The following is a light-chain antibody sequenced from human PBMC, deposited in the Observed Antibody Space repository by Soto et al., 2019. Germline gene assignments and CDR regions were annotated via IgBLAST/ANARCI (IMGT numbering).Light chain of an antibody. Sequence: DIVMTQSPDSLAVSLGERATINCKSSQSVLYSSNNKNYLAWHQQKPGQPPKLLIYWASTRESGVPDRFSGSGSGTEFTLTISSLQAEDVAIYYCQQYYSSPQTFGQGTNVEIK. J-gene: IGKJ1*01. CDR1: QSVLYSSNNKNY. CDR3: QQYYSSPQT. CDR2: WAS. V-gene: IGKV4-1*01.